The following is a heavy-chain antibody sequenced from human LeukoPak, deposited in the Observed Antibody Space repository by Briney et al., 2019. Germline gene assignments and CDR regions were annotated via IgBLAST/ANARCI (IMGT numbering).Heavy chain of an antibody. J-gene: IGHJ5*02. Sequence: ETLSLTCAVYGGSFSDYYWTWIRQTPGKGLEWIGEMSPSGSSNYNPSLKSRVTISVDTSKNQFSLKLRSVTAADTAVYYCARHGNYGDYVGWFDPWGQGTLVTVSS. V-gene: IGHV4-34*01. CDR2: MSPSGSS. CDR3: ARHGNYGDYVGWFDP. CDR1: GGSFSDYY. D-gene: IGHD4-17*01.